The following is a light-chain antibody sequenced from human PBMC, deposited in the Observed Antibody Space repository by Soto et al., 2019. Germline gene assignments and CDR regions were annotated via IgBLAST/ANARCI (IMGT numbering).Light chain of an antibody. Sequence: IQMAQSPSSVSASVGDKVTIACRASQDVRTWLAWYQQKPGKAPKLLIHASKLQSGVPSRFSGTGDGTDFTLTIDKLQPDDFATYYCQQVNDFPLTFGPGTRVDF. CDR2: AS. V-gene: IGKV1-12*01. CDR1: QDVRTW. CDR3: QQVNDFPLT. J-gene: IGKJ3*01.